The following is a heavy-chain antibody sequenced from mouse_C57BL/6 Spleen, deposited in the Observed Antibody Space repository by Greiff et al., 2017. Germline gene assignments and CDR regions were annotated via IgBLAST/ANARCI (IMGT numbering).Heavy chain of an antibody. V-gene: IGHV1-42*01. CDR1: GYSFTGYY. CDR2: INPSTGGT. CDR3: ARPPIYYDYDGGYYFDY. J-gene: IGHJ2*01. Sequence: VQLQQSGPELVKPGASVKISCKASGYSFTGYYMNWVKQSPEKSLEWIGEINPSTGGTTYNQKFKAKATLTVDKSSSTAYMQLKSLTSEDSAVYYCARPPIYYDYDGGYYFDYWGQGTTLTVSS. D-gene: IGHD2-4*01.